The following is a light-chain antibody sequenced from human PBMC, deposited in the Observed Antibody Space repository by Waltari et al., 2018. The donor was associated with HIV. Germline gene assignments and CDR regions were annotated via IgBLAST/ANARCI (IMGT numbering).Light chain of an antibody. CDR2: EVD. V-gene: IGLV2-14*03. Sequence: SDVTQPASVSGFPGQSITVSCTGDGTDFGFYNSISWYQQQPGKVPKLLLYEVDSRASGFCSRFAGSKSGNTASLTISGLHLDDEGFYYCASDTAKDTVLFGGGTTVTVL. CDR1: GTDFGFYNS. CDR3: ASDTAKDTVL. J-gene: IGLJ2*01.